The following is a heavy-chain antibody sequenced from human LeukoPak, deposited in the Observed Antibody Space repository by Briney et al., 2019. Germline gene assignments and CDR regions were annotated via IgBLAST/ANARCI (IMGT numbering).Heavy chain of an antibody. J-gene: IGHJ4*02. CDR3: ARHAYDFWSGYYTNYYFDY. D-gene: IGHD3-3*01. CDR2: IYYSGST. CDR1: GGSFSGYY. Sequence: SETLSLTCAVYGGSFSGYYWSWIRQPPGKGLEWIGYIYYSGSTNYNPSLKSRVTISVDTSKNQFSLKLSSVTAADTAVYYCARHAYDFWSGYYTNYYFDYWGQGTLVTVSS. V-gene: IGHV4-59*01.